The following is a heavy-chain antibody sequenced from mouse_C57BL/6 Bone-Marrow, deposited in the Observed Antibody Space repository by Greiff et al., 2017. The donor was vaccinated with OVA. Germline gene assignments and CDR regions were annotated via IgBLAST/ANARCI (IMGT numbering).Heavy chain of an antibody. J-gene: IGHJ2*01. CDR3: TTRRTYYGISCYYFDY. CDR1: GFNIKDDY. V-gene: IGHV14-4*01. D-gene: IGHD1-1*01. Sequence: VQLQQSGAELVRPGASVKLSCTASGFNIKDDYMHWVKQRPEQGLEWIGWIDPENGDTEYASKFQGKATITADTSSNTAYLQLSSLTSEDTAVYYCTTRRTYYGISCYYFDYWGQGTTLTVSS. CDR2: IDPENGDT.